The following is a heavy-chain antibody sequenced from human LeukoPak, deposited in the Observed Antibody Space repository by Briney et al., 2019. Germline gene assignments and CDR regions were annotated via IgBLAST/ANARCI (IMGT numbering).Heavy chain of an antibody. CDR1: RFTFSSYA. V-gene: IGHV3-23*01. CDR2: ISDGGTRT. D-gene: IGHD4/OR15-4a*01. CDR3: AKIAHYHFDS. J-gene: IGHJ4*02. Sequence: PGGSLRLSCAASRFTFSSYAMSWVRQAPGKGLERVSTISDGGTRTYYADSVKGRFTISRDNSKNTVYLQMNSLRAEDTALYYCAKIAHYHFDSWGQGTLVTVSS.